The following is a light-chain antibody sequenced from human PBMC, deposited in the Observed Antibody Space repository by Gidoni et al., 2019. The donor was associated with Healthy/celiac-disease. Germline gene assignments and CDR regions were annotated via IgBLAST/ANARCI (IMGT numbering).Light chain of an antibody. Sequence: DIQMTQAPSTLSASVGDRVNITCRASQSISSWLAWYQQKPGKAPKLLIYKASSLESGGPSRCSGSGSGTEFTLTISSLQPDDFATYYCQKYNSYAFGQGTKVEIK. CDR3: QKYNSYA. V-gene: IGKV1-5*03. CDR1: QSISSW. CDR2: KAS. J-gene: IGKJ1*01.